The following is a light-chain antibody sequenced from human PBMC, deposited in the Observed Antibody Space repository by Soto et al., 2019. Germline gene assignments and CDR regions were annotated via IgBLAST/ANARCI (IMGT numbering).Light chain of an antibody. V-gene: IGLV2-14*01. CDR3: SSFTSNNTPI. J-gene: IGLJ2*01. Sequence: QSALTQPASVSGSPGQSITISCTGTNSDIGGYDYVSWYQQHPGKAPKLMIYEVSNRPSGGSNRFSGSKSGNTASLTISGLQAEDEADYYCSSFTSNNTPIFGGGTKLTVL. CDR1: NSDIGGYDY. CDR2: EVS.